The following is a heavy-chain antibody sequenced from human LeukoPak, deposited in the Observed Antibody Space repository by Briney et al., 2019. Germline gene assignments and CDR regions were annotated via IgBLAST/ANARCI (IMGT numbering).Heavy chain of an antibody. Sequence: GSSVKVSCKASGGTFSGYAISWVRQAPGQGLEWMGGIIPIFGTANYAQKFQGRVTITSDESTSTAYMELSSLRSEDTAVYYCARDGYCSGGSCYSNYWGQGTLVTVSS. CDR1: GGTFSGYA. D-gene: IGHD2-15*01. CDR2: IIPIFGTA. CDR3: ARDGYCSGGSCYSNY. J-gene: IGHJ4*02. V-gene: IGHV1-69*01.